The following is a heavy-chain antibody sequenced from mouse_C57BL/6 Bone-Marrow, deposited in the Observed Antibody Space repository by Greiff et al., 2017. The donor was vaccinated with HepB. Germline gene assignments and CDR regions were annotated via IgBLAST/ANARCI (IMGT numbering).Heavy chain of an antibody. J-gene: IGHJ4*01. CDR2: IWRGGST. Sequence: VKLQESGPGLVQPSQSLSITCTVSGFSLTSYGVHWVRQSPGKGLEWLGVIWRGGSTDYNAAFMSRLSITKDNSKSQVFFKMNSLQADDTAIYYCAKSSLGYYYAMDYWGQGTSVTVSS. CDR1: GFSLTSYG. CDR3: AKSSLGYYYAMDY. V-gene: IGHV2-5*01.